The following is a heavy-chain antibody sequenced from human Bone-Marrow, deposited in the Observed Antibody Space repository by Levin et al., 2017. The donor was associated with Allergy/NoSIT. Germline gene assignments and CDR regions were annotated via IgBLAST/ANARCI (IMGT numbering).Heavy chain of an antibody. D-gene: IGHD1-26*01. CDR1: GFTFDDYV. J-gene: IGHJ3*01. V-gene: IGHV3-9*01. CDR2: IGWNGNVL. Sequence: SCAVSGFTFDDYVMHWVRQAPGKGLEWVSGIGWNGNVLGYSDSVGGRFTISRDNAKMSLYLHMDILRSEDTALYYCATDYRIGTVAGAFRVWGRGTSVTVSS. CDR3: ATDYRIGTVAGAFRV.